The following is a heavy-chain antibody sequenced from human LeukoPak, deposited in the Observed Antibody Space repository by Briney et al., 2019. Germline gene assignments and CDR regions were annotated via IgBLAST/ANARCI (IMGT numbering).Heavy chain of an antibody. CDR2: ISGSGGST. J-gene: IGHJ4*02. Sequence: PGGSLRLSCAASGFTFSSYAMSWVRQAPGKGLEWVSAISGSGGSTYYADSVKGRFTISRDISKNTLYLQMNSLRAEDTAVYYCAKDLEYYYDSSGYYYELSFDYWGQGTLVTVSS. CDR1: GFTFSSYA. D-gene: IGHD3-22*01. V-gene: IGHV3-23*01. CDR3: AKDLEYYYDSSGYYYELSFDY.